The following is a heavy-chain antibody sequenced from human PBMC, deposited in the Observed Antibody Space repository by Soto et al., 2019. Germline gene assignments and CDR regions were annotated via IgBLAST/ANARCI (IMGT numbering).Heavy chain of an antibody. D-gene: IGHD6-19*01. V-gene: IGHV1-69*13. Sequence: SVKVSCKASGGTFSSYAISWVRQAPGQGLEWMGGIIPIFGTANYAQKFQGRVTITADESTSTAYMELSSLRSEDTAVYYCAREDSSGSPNLAYYYYYGMDFWGQGTTVTVSS. CDR2: IIPIFGTA. CDR3: AREDSSGSPNLAYYYYYGMDF. CDR1: GGTFSSYA. J-gene: IGHJ6*02.